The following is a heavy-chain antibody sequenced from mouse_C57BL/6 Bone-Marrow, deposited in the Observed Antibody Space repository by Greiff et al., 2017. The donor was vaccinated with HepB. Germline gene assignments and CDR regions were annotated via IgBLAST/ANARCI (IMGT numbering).Heavy chain of an antibody. J-gene: IGHJ1*03. Sequence: VQLQQSGPELVKPGASVKISCKASGYAFSSSWMNWVKQRPGKGLEWIGRIYPGDGDTNYNGKFKGKATLTADKSSSTAYMQLSSLTSEDSAVYFCARSYDYDGYWYFDVWGTGTTVTVSS. CDR1: GYAFSSSW. D-gene: IGHD2-4*01. V-gene: IGHV1-82*01. CDR3: ARSYDYDGYWYFDV. CDR2: IYPGDGDT.